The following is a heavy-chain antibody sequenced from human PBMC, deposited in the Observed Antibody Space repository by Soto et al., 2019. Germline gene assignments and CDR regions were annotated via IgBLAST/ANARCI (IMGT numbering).Heavy chain of an antibody. V-gene: IGHV1-69*06. CDR3: TRAPFDFYSRIDP. CDR2: IILLFGKT. CDR1: EETFNKFA. Sequence: QVELVQSGAEVKTPGSSVKVSCKASEETFNKFAITWVRQAPGQGLEWMGGIILLFGKTEYAQQFGGRRTNTADKSTRTIYMELDNLRSEDTAIYYCTRAPFDFYSRIDPGGAGPHVTVSS. D-gene: IGHD2-15*01. J-gene: IGHJ5*01.